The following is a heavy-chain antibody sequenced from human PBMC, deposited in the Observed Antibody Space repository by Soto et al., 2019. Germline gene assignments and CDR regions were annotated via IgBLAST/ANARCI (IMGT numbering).Heavy chain of an antibody. V-gene: IGHV3-30*18. CDR1: GYTFSSYG. D-gene: IGHD1-26*01. Sequence: PGGSLILSCEGFGYTFSSYGMHWVRQAPGKGLEWVAVISYDGSNKYYADSVKGRFTISRDNSKNTLYLQMNSLRAEDTAVYYCAKAEVEEWELLSLDRGLALNYWGQGTLVTVSS. J-gene: IGHJ4*02. CDR3: AKAEVEEWELLSLDRGLALNY. CDR2: ISYDGSNK.